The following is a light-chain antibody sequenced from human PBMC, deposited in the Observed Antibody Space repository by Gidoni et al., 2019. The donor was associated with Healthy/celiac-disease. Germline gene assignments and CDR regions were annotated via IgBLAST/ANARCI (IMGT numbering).Light chain of an antibody. CDR3: QQYNNWPSWT. CDR1: QSVSSN. J-gene: IGKJ1*01. CDR2: GAS. Sequence: EIVMTQSPAALSVSPGERATLSCMASQSVSSNLAWYQQKPGQATRLLIYGASTRATGIPARFSGSGSGTEFTLTISSLQSEDFAVYYCQQYNNWPSWTFGQGTKVEIK. V-gene: IGKV3-15*01.